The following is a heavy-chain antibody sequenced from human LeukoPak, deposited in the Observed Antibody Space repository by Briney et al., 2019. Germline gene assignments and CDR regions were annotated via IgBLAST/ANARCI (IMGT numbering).Heavy chain of an antibody. J-gene: IGHJ4*02. Sequence: GGSLRLSCAASGFTFSSYSMNWVRQAPGKGLEWVSSISSSSSYIYYADSVKGRFTISRDNAKTSLYLQMNSLRAEDTAVYYCARDSTLTVTETNFDYWGQGTLVTVSS. CDR1: GFTFSSYS. V-gene: IGHV3-21*01. CDR2: ISSSSSYI. CDR3: ARDSTLTVTETNFDY. D-gene: IGHD4-17*01.